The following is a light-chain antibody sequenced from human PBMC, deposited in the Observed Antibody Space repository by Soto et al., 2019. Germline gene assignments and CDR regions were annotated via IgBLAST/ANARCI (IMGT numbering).Light chain of an antibody. CDR3: QQYGSSPET. CDR2: GAS. J-gene: IGKJ1*01. CDR1: QTVSSNF. Sequence: EMVLTQSPDTLSLSPGERATLSCRASQTVSSNFLAWYQQGPGQAPRLLIYGASSRATGIPDRFSGSGSGTDFTLTISRLEPEDLAVYYCQQYGSSPETFGQGTKVDIK. V-gene: IGKV3-20*01.